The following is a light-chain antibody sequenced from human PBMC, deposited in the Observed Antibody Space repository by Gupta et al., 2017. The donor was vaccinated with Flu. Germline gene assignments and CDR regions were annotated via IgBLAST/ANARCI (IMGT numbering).Light chain of an antibody. CDR1: QGIRSY. V-gene: IGKV1-9*01. CDR3: QQLISYPLT. Sequence: PTFLSASLGDRVTIPCRANQGIRSYLAWYQQKPGKAPKLLIYAASTLQSGVPSRFRGSGTGTEFTLTISSLQPEDFATYYCQQLISYPLTFGGGTKVEIK. J-gene: IGKJ4*01. CDR2: AAS.